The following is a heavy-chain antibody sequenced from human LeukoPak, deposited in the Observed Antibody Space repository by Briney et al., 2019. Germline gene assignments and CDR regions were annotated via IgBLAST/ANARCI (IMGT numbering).Heavy chain of an antibody. V-gene: IGHV1-2*02. Sequence: ASVKVSCKASGYTFTDYSMYWVRQAPGQGLEWMGWINPNSGGTNYAQKFQGRVTMTRDTSISTAYMELSRLTSDDTAVYYCAKRFYGDYVDYFDYWGQGTLVTVSS. D-gene: IGHD4-17*01. CDR2: INPNSGGT. CDR3: AKRFYGDYVDYFDY. CDR1: GYTFTDYS. J-gene: IGHJ4*02.